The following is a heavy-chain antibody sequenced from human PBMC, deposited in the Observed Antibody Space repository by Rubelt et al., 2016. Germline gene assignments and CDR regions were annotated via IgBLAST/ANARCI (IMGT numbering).Heavy chain of an antibody. CDR1: GFTFSSYS. CDR3: ARAYSSSAGRDAFDI. Sequence: GSLRLSCEASGFTFSSYSMHWVRQDPGKGLVWVSRINGDGSSTSYADSVKGRFTISRDNAKNSLYLQMNSLRPEDTAVYYCARAYSSSAGRDAFDIWGQGTMVTVSS. J-gene: IGHJ3*02. V-gene: IGHV3-74*01. D-gene: IGHD6-13*01. CDR2: INGDGSST.